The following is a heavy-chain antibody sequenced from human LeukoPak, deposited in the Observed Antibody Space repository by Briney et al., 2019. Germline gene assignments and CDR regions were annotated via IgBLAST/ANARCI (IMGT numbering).Heavy chain of an antibody. Sequence: NPSETLSLTCAVYGGSFSGYYWSWIRQPPGKGLEWIGEINHSGSTNYNPSLKSRVTISVDTSKNQFSLKLSSVTAADTAVYYCARRSSSWYRPGSRSDNWFDPWGQGTLVTVSS. CDR2: INHSGST. V-gene: IGHV4-34*01. CDR1: GGSFSGYY. D-gene: IGHD6-13*01. CDR3: ARRSSSWYRPGSRSDNWFDP. J-gene: IGHJ5*02.